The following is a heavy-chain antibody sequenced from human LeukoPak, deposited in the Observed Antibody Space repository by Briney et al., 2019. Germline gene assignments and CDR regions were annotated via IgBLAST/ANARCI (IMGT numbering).Heavy chain of an antibody. D-gene: IGHD4-17*01. CDR3: AKDQGSGTTVTTDY. Sequence: GRSLRLSCAASGFTFSSYGMHWVCQAPGKGLEWVAVIWYDGSNKYYADSVKGRFTISRDNSKNTLYLQMNSLRAEDTAVYYCAKDQGSGTTVTTDYWGQGTLVTVSS. J-gene: IGHJ4*02. CDR2: IWYDGSNK. CDR1: GFTFSSYG. V-gene: IGHV3-33*06.